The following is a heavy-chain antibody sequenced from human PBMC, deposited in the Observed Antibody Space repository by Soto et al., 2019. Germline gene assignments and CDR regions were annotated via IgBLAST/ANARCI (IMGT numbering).Heavy chain of an antibody. CDR2: ISGSGGST. CDR1: GLTFDSYV. CDR3: ARGTSGWSVGVPPQFDY. J-gene: IGHJ4*02. Sequence: PGGSLPLSCAAAGLTFDSYVMSWGLQAPGKVLEWVSGISGSGGSTFYADSVKGRFTISRDTSKNTLYLQMNNLRGDDTAAYYCARGTSGWSVGVPPQFDYWGQGT. D-gene: IGHD6-19*01. V-gene: IGHV3-23*01.